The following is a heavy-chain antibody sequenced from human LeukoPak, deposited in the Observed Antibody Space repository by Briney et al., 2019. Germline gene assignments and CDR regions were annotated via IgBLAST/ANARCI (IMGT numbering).Heavy chain of an antibody. CDR2: IYHSGST. Sequence: SETLSLTCAVSGYSISSGYYWCWIRPPPGKGLEWIGSIYHSGSTYYNPSLKSRFTISVDTTKNQFSLQLSSVTAADTAVYFCAMAGYGDYDWFDPWGQGTLVTVSS. J-gene: IGHJ5*02. CDR1: GYSISSGYY. CDR3: AMAGYGDYDWFDP. V-gene: IGHV4-38-2*01. D-gene: IGHD4-17*01.